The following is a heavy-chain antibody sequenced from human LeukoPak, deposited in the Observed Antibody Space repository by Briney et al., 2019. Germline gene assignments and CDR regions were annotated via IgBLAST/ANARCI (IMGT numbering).Heavy chain of an antibody. Sequence: GGSLRLSCAASGFTFNAFGMNWVRQAPGKGLEWVSAISSSSSYIYYADSVKGRFTISRDNAKNSLYLQMNSLRAEDTAVYYCAKVLSYSNSSGDYFDYWGQGTLVTVSS. J-gene: IGHJ4*02. V-gene: IGHV3-21*04. D-gene: IGHD6-6*01. CDR3: AKVLSYSNSSGDYFDY. CDR1: GFTFNAFG. CDR2: ISSSSSYI.